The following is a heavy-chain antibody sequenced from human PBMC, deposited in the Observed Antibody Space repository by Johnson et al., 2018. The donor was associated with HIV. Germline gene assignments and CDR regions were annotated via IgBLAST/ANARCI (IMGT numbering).Heavy chain of an antibody. CDR1: GFTFSSYA. J-gene: IGHJ3*02. CDR3: ARRDNDAFDI. Sequence: QVQLVESGGGLVQPGGSLRLSCAASGFTFSSYAMHWVRQAPGKGLEWVAVISYDGSNKYYADSVKGRFTISRDNSKNTLYLQMGSLRAEDMAVYYCARRDNDAFDIWGQGTMVTVSS. V-gene: IGHV3-30*14. CDR2: ISYDGSNK.